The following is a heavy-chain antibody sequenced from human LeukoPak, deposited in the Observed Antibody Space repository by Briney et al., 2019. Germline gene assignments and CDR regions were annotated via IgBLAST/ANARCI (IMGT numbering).Heavy chain of an antibody. D-gene: IGHD6-19*01. CDR3: SRQSAGWYLPDY. J-gene: IGHJ4*02. V-gene: IGHV5-51*01. CDR2: IYPDDSET. CDR1: GFRFNTYW. Sequence: GGSLQISCQGSGFRFNTYWIAWVRQVPGKGREWVGIIYPDDSETNYSPSFQGQVSISADKSINTAYLQWSSVKASDSALYYCSRQSAGWYLPDYWGQGTLVTVSS.